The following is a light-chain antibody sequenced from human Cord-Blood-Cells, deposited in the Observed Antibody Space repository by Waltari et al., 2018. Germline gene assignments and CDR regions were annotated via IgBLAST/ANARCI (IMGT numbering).Light chain of an antibody. CDR3: AAWDDSLGGWV. J-gene: IGLJ3*02. CDR1: SSNFGSTY. Sequence: QSVLTQPPSASGTPGQRVTISCSGSSSNFGSTYVYWYQQLPGTAPKPLFYCNNQRPSGVPDRFSGSKSGTSASLAISGLRSEDEANYYCAAWDDSLGGWVFGGGTKLTVL. CDR2: CNN. V-gene: IGLV1-47*02.